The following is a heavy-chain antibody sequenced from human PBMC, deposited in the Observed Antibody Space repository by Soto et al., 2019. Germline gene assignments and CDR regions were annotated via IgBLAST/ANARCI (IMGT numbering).Heavy chain of an antibody. Sequence: VGSLRLSCAASGFTFSSYAMHWVRQAPGKGLEWVAVISYDGSNKYYADSVKGRFTISRDNSKNTLYLQMNSLRAEDTAVYYCARVTVVAGTSGAFDIWGQGTMVTVSS. CDR1: GFTFSSYA. CDR3: ARVTVVAGTSGAFDI. D-gene: IGHD6-19*01. V-gene: IGHV3-30-3*01. CDR2: ISYDGSNK. J-gene: IGHJ3*02.